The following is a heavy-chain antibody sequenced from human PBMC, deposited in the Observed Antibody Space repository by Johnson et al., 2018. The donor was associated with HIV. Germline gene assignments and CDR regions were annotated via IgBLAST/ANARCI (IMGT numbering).Heavy chain of an antibody. Sequence: VQLVESGGGVVQPGRSLRLSCAASGFTFSSYGMHWVRQAPGKGLEWVAVISYDGSNKYYADSVKGRFTISRDNSKNTLYLQMNSLRAEDTAVHYCAKAGGPYYDCWSGIHAFDIWGQGTMVTVSS. CDR1: GFTFSSYG. D-gene: IGHD3-3*01. J-gene: IGHJ3*02. CDR3: AKAGGPYYDCWSGIHAFDI. V-gene: IGHV3-30*18. CDR2: ISYDGSNK.